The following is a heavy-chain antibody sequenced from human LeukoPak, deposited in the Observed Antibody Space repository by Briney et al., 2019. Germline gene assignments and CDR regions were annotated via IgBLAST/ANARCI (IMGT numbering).Heavy chain of an antibody. J-gene: IGHJ6*02. CDR2: IYXSGLT. D-gene: IGHD2-21*01. Sequence: IYXSGLTNYNPSLKRRVTISVDTSKNQFSLKLSSVTAADTAVYYCARQPIASRDYYYYYGMDVWGQGTTVTVSS. CDR3: ARQPIASRDYYYYYGMDV. V-gene: IGHV4-59*08.